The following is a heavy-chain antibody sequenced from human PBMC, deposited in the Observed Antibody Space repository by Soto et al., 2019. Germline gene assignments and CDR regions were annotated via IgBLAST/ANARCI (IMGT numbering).Heavy chain of an antibody. Sequence: GGSLRLSCAASGFTFSSYGMHWVRQAPGKGLEWVAVISYDGSNKYYADSVKGRFTISRDNSKNTLYLQMNSLRAEDTAVYYCAKDPLSSIAAAIGWFDPWGKGPLVTVSS. J-gene: IGHJ5*02. V-gene: IGHV3-30*18. D-gene: IGHD6-13*01. CDR3: AKDPLSSIAAAIGWFDP. CDR2: ISYDGSNK. CDR1: GFTFSSYG.